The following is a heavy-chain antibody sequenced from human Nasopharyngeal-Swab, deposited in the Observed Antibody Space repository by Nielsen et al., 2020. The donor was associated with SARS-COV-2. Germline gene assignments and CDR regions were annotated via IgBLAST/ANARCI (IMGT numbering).Heavy chain of an antibody. D-gene: IGHD2-15*01. CDR1: GGSFSGYY. J-gene: IGHJ6*03. CDR2: INHSGST. Sequence: SETLSLTCAVYGGSFSGYYWSWIRQPPGKGLEWIGEINHSGSTNYNPSLKSRVTISVGTSKNQFSLKLSSVTAADTAVYYCARGPLPRYCSGGSCYSRYYYYMDVWGKGTTVTVSS. CDR3: ARGPLPRYCSGGSCYSRYYYYMDV. V-gene: IGHV4-34*01.